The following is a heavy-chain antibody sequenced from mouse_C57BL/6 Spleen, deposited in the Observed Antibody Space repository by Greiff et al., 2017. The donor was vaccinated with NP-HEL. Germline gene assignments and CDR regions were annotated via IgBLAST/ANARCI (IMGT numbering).Heavy chain of an antibody. D-gene: IGHD4-1*01. J-gene: IGHJ2*01. Sequence: VQLQQPGAELVMPGASVKLSCKASGYTFTSYWMHWVKQRPGQGLEWIGEIDPSDSYTNYNQKFKGKSTLTVDKSSSTAYMQLSSLTSEDSAVYYCARNWDGAPYYFDYWGQGTTLTVSS. V-gene: IGHV1-69*01. CDR3: ARNWDGAPYYFDY. CDR1: GYTFTSYW. CDR2: IDPSDSYT.